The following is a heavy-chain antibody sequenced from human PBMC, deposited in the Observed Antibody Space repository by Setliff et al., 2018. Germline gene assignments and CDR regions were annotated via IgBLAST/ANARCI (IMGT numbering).Heavy chain of an antibody. D-gene: IGHD6-25*01. CDR3: ARSPANGGHDAFDI. CDR2: ISPSSTYI. Sequence: PSETLSLTCKVSGASVSSFHWVRQAPGKGLEWVSSISPSSTYIYYADSVEGRFTISRDNAKNSLYLQMNSLGAEDTAVYYCARSPANGGHDAFDIWGQGTMVTVSS. CDR1: GASVSS. V-gene: IGHV3-21*01. J-gene: IGHJ3*02.